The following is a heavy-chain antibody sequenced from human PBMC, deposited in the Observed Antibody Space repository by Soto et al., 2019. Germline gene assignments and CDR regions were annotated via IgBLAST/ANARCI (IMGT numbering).Heavy chain of an antibody. CDR1: GGSLRGYY. D-gene: IGHD6-19*01. CDR2: INDSGSA. Sequence: QAQLHQWGAGLLKPSETLSLTCAVSGGSLRGYYWTWVRQPPGKGLEWVGEINDSGSATYRTSLQNRVTISLDTSKNQFSLKLNSVTAADTAMYYCAGQRGSGWYYFDSWGQGTLVTVSS. V-gene: IGHV4-34*01. CDR3: AGQRGSGWYYFDS. J-gene: IGHJ4*02.